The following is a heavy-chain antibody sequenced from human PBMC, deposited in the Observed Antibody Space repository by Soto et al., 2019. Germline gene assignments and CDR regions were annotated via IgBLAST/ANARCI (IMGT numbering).Heavy chain of an antibody. CDR1: GFTLNTYG. CDR3: ARGVPLWSPYFYYYRAV. D-gene: IGHD5-18*01. CDR2: SWYDGTNK. V-gene: IGHV3-33*07. J-gene: IGHJ6*03. Sequence: PGGSPRLSCAASGFTLNTYGMYWVRQAPGKGLEWVAVSWYDGTNKDYADSVKGRFTISRDNSRNTLYLQMNSLRAEDTAVYYCARGVPLWSPYFYYYRAVWGQGTTVTVPS.